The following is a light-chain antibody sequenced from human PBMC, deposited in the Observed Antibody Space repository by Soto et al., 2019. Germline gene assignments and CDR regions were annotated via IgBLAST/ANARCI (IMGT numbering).Light chain of an antibody. CDR3: QHCDGSPRT. V-gene: IGKV3-20*01. CDR2: GVF. Sequence: ETVLTQSPGTVSLSPGERATLSCTTSQTVNSDYLAWYQQKPGQAPRLLIYGVFNRATGSPDRFSGSGSGTYFTLTISGLEPEDSAVYYCQHCDGSPRTFGQGTNLEI. J-gene: IGKJ2*01. CDR1: QTVNSDY.